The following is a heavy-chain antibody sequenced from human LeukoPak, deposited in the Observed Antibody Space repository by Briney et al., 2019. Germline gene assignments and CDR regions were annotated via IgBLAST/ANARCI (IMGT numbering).Heavy chain of an antibody. Sequence: TGGSLRLSCVASGFTFSNYGMHWVRQAPGKGLEWLAVISYDETNKYYTESVKGRFTISRDQSKNTLYLQMNSLRVEDTAVYYCTQDVSNGYRSVNFDYWGQGIPVTVSS. CDR2: ISYDETNK. CDR1: GFTFSNYG. V-gene: IGHV3-30*18. J-gene: IGHJ4*02. D-gene: IGHD6-19*01. CDR3: TQDVSNGYRSVNFDY.